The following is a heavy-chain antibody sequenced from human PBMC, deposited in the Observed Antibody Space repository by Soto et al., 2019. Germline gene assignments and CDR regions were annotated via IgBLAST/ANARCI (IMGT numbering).Heavy chain of an antibody. CDR1: GYTFSRYW. CDR3: GGGGSEHAMDV. CDR2: VNNDGSGT. Sequence: EVQLVESGGGLVQPGGSLRLSCAAYGYTFSRYWIHWVRQAPGKGLVWVSRVNNDGSGTAYADSVEGRFTISRDNAKNTVYLQLNSLRAEDTAVYYCGGGGSEHAMDVWGQGTTVTVSS. V-gene: IGHV3-74*01. J-gene: IGHJ6*02.